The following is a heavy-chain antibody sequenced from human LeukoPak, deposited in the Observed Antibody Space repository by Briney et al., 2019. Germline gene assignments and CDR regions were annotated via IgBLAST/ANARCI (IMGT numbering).Heavy chain of an antibody. V-gene: IGHV4-34*01. CDR1: GGSISSYY. J-gene: IGHJ5*02. CDR2: INHSGST. D-gene: IGHD6-19*01. Sequence: SETLSLTCTVSGGSISSYYWSWIRQPPGKGLEWIGEINHSGSTNYNASLKSRVTVSVDTSKNQFSLKLSSVTAADTAVYYCAKYGGTGSYNWFDPWGQGTLVTVSS. CDR3: AKYGGTGSYNWFDP.